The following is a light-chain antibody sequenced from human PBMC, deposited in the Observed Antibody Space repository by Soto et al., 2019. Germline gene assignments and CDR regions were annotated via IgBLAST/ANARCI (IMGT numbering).Light chain of an antibody. J-gene: IGKJ1*01. CDR3: QQYGSSPLWT. CDR1: QSVSSSY. Sequence: EIVLTQSPGTLSLSPGERATLSCRASQSVSSSYLAWYQQRPGPAPRLLIYGASSRATGIPDRFSGSGSGTDFTLTISRLEPEDFAVYYCQQYGSSPLWTFGQGTKVEFK. V-gene: IGKV3-20*01. CDR2: GAS.